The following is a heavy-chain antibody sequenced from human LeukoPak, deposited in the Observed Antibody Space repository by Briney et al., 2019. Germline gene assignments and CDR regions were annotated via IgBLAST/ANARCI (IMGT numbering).Heavy chain of an antibody. CDR3: ARTDTAMAKRGFDY. Sequence: GGSLRLSCAASEFTFSSYSMNWVRQAPGKGLEWVSVIYSGGSTYYADSVKGRFTISRDNSKNTLYLQMNSLRAEDTAVYYCARTDTAMAKRGFDYWGQGTLVTVSS. D-gene: IGHD5-18*01. CDR1: EFTFSSYS. J-gene: IGHJ4*02. V-gene: IGHV3-53*01. CDR2: IYSGGST.